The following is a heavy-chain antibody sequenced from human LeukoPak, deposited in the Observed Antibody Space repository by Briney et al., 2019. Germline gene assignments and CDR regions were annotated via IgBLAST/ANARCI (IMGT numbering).Heavy chain of an antibody. J-gene: IGHJ4*02. CDR1: GFTFSSYA. CDR3: AKLQEYSYGPFDY. V-gene: IGHV3-23*01. D-gene: IGHD5-18*01. CDR2: ISGSGGST. Sequence: GRSLRLSCAASGFTFSSYAMSWVRQAPGKGLEWVSAISGSGGSTYYADSVKGRFTISRDNSKNTLYLQMNSLRAEDTAVYYCAKLQEYSYGPFDYWGQGTLVTVSS.